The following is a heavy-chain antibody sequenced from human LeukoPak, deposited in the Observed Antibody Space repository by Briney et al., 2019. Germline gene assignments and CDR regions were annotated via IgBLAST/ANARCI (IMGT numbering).Heavy chain of an antibody. D-gene: IGHD4-23*01. J-gene: IGHJ4*02. CDR3: ARAGGNSPNTFSV. Sequence: GASVKVSSMASGYTFTGYYMHWVRQAPGQGLEWMGWINPNSGGTNYAQKFQGRVTMTRDTSISTAYMELSRLRSDDTAVYYCARAGGNSPNTFSVWGQGTLVTVSS. V-gene: IGHV1-2*02. CDR1: GYTFTGYY. CDR2: INPNSGGT.